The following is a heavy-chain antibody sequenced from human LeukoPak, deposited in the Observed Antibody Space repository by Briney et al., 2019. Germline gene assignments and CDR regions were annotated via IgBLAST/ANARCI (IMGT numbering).Heavy chain of an antibody. CDR2: ISSSGSTI. CDR1: GFTFSSYA. V-gene: IGHV3-48*03. Sequence: GGSLRLSCAASGFTFSSYAMSWVRQAPGKGLEWVSYISSSGSTIYYADSVKGRFTISRDNAKNSLYLQMNSLRAEDTAVYYCARGLYRNWFDPWGQGTLVTVSS. CDR3: ARGLYRNWFDP. J-gene: IGHJ5*02.